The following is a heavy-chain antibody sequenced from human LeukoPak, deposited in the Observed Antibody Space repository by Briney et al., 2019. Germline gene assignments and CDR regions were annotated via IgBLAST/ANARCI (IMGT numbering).Heavy chain of an antibody. D-gene: IGHD2-21*02. CDR2: INPNSGGT. CDR1: GYTFSAYY. V-gene: IGHV1-2*02. Sequence: GASVKVSCKASGYTFSAYYMHWVRQAPGQGLEWMGWINPNSGGTNYAQKFQGRVTMTRDTSISTAYMELSWLRSDDTAVYYCARVGLADCVGDCYYPFDYWGQGTLVTVSS. CDR3: ARVGLADCVGDCYYPFDY. J-gene: IGHJ4*02.